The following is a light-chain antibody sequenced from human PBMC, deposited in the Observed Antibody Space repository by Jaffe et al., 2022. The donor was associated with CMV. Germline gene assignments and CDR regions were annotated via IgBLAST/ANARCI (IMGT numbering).Light chain of an antibody. CDR2: EVT. Sequence: QSALTQPASVSGSPGQSITISCIGTSSDVGRFGFVAWYQHHPGKAPKLMIYEVTKRPSEVPNRFSGSKSGNTAFLTISGLQAEDEAHYYCSSYGGGTTWVFGGGTKLTVL. CDR1: SSDVGRFGF. CDR3: SSYGGGTTWV. J-gene: IGLJ3*02. V-gene: IGLV2-23*02.